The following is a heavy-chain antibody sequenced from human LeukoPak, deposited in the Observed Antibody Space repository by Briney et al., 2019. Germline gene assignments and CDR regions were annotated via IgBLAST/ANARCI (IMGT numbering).Heavy chain of an antibody. CDR3: ARVPYYGSGPYFDY. V-gene: IGHV4-31*03. CDR1: GGSISSGGYY. J-gene: IGHJ4*02. CDR2: IYYSGST. D-gene: IGHD3-10*01. Sequence: PSEPLSLTCTVSGGSISSGGYYWSWIRQHPGKGLEWVGYIYYSGSTYYNPSLKSRVTISVDTSKNQFSLKLSSVTAADTAVYYCARVPYYGSGPYFDYWGQGTLVTVSS.